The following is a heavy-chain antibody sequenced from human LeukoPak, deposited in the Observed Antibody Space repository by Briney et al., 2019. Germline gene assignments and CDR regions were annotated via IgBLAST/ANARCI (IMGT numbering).Heavy chain of an antibody. CDR3: AKGGASVTRYVDY. V-gene: IGHV3-30*18. CDR1: GFTFSSYA. Sequence: GGSLRLSCAASGFTFSSYAMSWVRQAPGKGLEWVGIMSNSGENTFYGEAVKGRFTISRDNSQNTLYLQMNSLRPEDTAVYYCAKGGASVTRYVDYWGQGTLVTVSS. CDR2: MSNSGENT. J-gene: IGHJ4*02. D-gene: IGHD4-17*01.